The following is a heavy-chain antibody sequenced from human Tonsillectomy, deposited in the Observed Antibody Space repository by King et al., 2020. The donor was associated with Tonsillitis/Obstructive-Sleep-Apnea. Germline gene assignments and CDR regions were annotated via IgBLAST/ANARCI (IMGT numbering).Heavy chain of an antibody. CDR3: VRDPYSSGWNDY. CDR1: GFTFSRYG. CDR2: IDSDESST. Sequence: VQLVESGGGLVQPGGSLRLSCAASGFTFSRYGMHWVRQAPGKGLVWVSRIDSDESSTNYADSVKGRFTISRDNAKNTVYLQMNSLRAEDTAVYYCVRDPYSSGWNDYWGQGTLVTVSS. J-gene: IGHJ4*02. D-gene: IGHD6-19*01. V-gene: IGHV3-74*01.